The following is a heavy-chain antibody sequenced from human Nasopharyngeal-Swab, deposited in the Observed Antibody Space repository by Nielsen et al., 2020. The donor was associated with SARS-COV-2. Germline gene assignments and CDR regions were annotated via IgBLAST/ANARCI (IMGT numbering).Heavy chain of an antibody. J-gene: IGHJ6*02. Sequence: PGKGLDWIGEINHSGSTKYNSSLKSRVNISVDTSKNQFSLKVSSVTAADTAVYYCARGGYYCSSTSCYYYSGYYYGMDVWGQGTMVTVSS. D-gene: IGHD2-2*01. V-gene: IGHV4-34*01. CDR3: ARGGYYCSSTSCYYYSGYYYGMDV. CDR2: INHSGST.